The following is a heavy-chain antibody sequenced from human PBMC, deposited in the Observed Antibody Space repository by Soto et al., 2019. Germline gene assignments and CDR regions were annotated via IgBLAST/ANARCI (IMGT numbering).Heavy chain of an antibody. CDR3: ARVGGINWVDP. CDR1: GGSISSGGYY. J-gene: IGHJ5*02. D-gene: IGHD3-16*01. CDR2: IYYSGST. Sequence: QVQLQESGPGLVKPSQTLSLTCTVSGGSISSGGYYWSWIRQHPGKGLEWIGYIYYSGSTYYNPSCKSRVAISVDTSKIQFLPKLSAVTAADTAVHYCARVGGINWVDPWGEGALGSVSA. V-gene: IGHV4-31*03.